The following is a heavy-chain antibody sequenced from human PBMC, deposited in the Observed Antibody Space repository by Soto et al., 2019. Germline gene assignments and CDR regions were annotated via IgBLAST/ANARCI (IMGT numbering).Heavy chain of an antibody. D-gene: IGHD5-12*01. CDR2: IYPGDSDT. CDR1: GYSFTSYW. Sequence: GESLKISCKGSGYSFTSYWVGWVRQMAGKGLEWKGIIYPGDSDTRYSPSFQGQVTISVDKTISTAYLQWSSLKASDTAMYYFGRHPANSGYDYYYYGMDVWGQGTTVTVSS. CDR3: GRHPANSGYDYYYYGMDV. J-gene: IGHJ6*02. V-gene: IGHV5-51*01.